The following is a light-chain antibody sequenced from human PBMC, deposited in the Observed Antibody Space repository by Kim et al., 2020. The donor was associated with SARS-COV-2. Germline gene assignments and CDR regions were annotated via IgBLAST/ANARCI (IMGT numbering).Light chain of an antibody. CDR2: TAS. V-gene: IGKV3-20*01. Sequence: IVLTQSPGTLSLSPGERATLSCRASQSVSSSHLAWYQQKPGQAPRLLNYTASIRAAGVADRFTGSGSGTDFTLTISRLEPEDSAVYYCQQYDTSSYTFGPGTKLEI. CDR1: QSVSSSH. J-gene: IGKJ2*01. CDR3: QQYDTSSYT.